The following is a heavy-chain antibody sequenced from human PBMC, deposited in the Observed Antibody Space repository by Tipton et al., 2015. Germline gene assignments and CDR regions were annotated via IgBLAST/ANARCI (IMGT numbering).Heavy chain of an antibody. V-gene: IGHV4-59*01. CDR2: IYYSGST. CDR3: ARASIIQGYYHDSSRYYLFNS. CDR1: GGSINNYY. Sequence: LSLTCTVSGGSINNYYWSWIRQPPGKGLEWIGYIYYSGSTNYNPSLKSRVTTSVDTSKNQFSLRLSSVIAADTAVYYCARASIIQGYYHDSSRYYLFNSWGQGTLVTVSS. D-gene: IGHD3-22*01. J-gene: IGHJ1*01.